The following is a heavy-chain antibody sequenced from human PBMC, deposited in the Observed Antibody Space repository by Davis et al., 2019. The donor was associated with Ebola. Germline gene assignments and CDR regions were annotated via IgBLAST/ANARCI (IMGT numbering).Heavy chain of an antibody. J-gene: IGHJ6*03. Sequence: GESLKISCAASGFTFSSHWMNWVRQAPGKGLEWVANIKQDGSEEYYVDSVKGRFTISRDNAKNSLFLQMNSLRAEDTAVYYCARDVYDSSGYDTRIYYYFYMDVWGKGTTVTVSS. V-gene: IGHV3-7*03. D-gene: IGHD3-22*01. CDR2: IKQDGSEE. CDR3: ARDVYDSSGYDTRIYYYFYMDV. CDR1: GFTFSSHW.